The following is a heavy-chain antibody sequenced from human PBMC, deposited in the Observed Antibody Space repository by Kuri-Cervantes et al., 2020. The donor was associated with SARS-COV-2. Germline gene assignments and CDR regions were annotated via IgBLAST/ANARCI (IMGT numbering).Heavy chain of an antibody. V-gene: IGHV4-61*02. CDR1: GGSISSSSYY. J-gene: IGHJ4*02. Sequence: SCTVSGGSISSSSYYWGWIRQPPGKGLEWIGRIYTSGSTNYNPSLKSRVTISVDTSKNQFSLKLSSVTAADTAVYYCASNPNYDFWSGYFDYWGQGTLVTVSS. D-gene: IGHD3-3*01. CDR2: IYTSGST. CDR3: ASNPNYDFWSGYFDY.